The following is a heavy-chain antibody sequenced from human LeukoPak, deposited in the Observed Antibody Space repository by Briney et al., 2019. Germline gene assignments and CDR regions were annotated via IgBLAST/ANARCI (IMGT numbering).Heavy chain of an antibody. CDR1: GFTFSSYA. J-gene: IGHJ4*02. CDR3: ARLRYFDWLLFFDY. V-gene: IGHV3-23*01. CDR2: ISGSGGST. D-gene: IGHD3-9*01. Sequence: GGSLRLSCAASGFTFSSYAMSWVRQAPGKGLEWVSAISGSGGSTYYADSVQGRFTISRDNSKNTLYLQMNSLRAEDTAVYYCARLRYFDWLLFFDYWGQGTLVTVSS.